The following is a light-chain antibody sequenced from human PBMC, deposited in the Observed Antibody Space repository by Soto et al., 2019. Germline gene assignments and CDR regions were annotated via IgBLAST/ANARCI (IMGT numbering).Light chain of an antibody. J-gene: IGKJ2*01. V-gene: IGKV3-20*01. CDR2: GAS. CDR3: QQYGSSPYT. CDR1: QSVSSSY. Sequence: EIVLTQSPGTLSLSPGERATLSCRASQSVSSSYLAWYQQKPGQAPRLIIYGASSRATGIPDTFSGSGSRTDFTLTISRLAPEDFAVYYCQQYGSSPYTFGQGTKLEI.